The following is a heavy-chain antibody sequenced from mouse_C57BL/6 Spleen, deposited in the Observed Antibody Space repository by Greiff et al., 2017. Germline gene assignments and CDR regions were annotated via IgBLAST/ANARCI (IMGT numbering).Heavy chain of an antibody. CDR1: GYTFTSYW. Sequence: QVQLQQPGAELVMPGASVKLSCKASGYTFTSYWMHWVKQRPGQGLEWIGEIDPSDSYTNYNQKFKGKSTLTVDKSSSTAYMQLSSLTSEDSAVYYCARSDYYGSSYAFAYCGQGTLVTVAA. D-gene: IGHD1-1*01. CDR3: ARSDYYGSSYAFAY. CDR2: IDPSDSYT. J-gene: IGHJ3*01. V-gene: IGHV1-69*01.